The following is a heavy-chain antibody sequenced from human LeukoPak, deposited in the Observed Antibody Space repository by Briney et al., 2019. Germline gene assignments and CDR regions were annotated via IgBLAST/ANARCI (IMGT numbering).Heavy chain of an antibody. Sequence: GGSLRLSCAASGFTFRTYWMSWVRQAQGKGLKWVASINQGGSETYYVKSVKGRFTISRDNAMNSFFLQMNSLRAQDTAVYYCARLIGDRTIYDYWGQGTLVTVSS. J-gene: IGHJ4*02. CDR1: GFTFRTYW. CDR3: ARLIGDRTIYDY. D-gene: IGHD6-6*01. CDR2: INQGGSET. V-gene: IGHV3-7*01.